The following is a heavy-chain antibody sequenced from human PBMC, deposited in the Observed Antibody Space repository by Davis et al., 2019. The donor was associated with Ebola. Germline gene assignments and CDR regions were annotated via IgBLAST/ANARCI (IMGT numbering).Heavy chain of an antibody. Sequence: MPSETLSLTCTVSGGSISSYYWSWIRQPPGKGLEWIGYIYYSGSTNYNPSLKSRVTIAVDTSKNQFSLKLSSVTAADTAVYYCVRDLPAVAGTSYWGQGTLVTVSS. V-gene: IGHV4-59*01. CDR1: GGSISSYY. CDR3: VRDLPAVAGTSY. CDR2: IYYSGST. J-gene: IGHJ4*02. D-gene: IGHD6-19*01.